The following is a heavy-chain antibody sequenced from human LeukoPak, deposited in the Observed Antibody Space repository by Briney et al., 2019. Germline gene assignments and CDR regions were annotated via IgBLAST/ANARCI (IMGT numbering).Heavy chain of an antibody. CDR1: GDSITFYY. CDR3: ARSTYYYDSSGYYYYYGMDV. D-gene: IGHD3-22*01. CDR2: IYYSGST. Sequence: PSETLSLTCTVSGDSITFYYWSWIRQPPGKGLEWIGYIYYSGSTNYNPSLKSRVTISVDTSKNQFSLKLSSVTAADTAVYYCARSTYYYDSSGYYYYYGMDVWGQGTTVTVSS. J-gene: IGHJ6*02. V-gene: IGHV4-59*01.